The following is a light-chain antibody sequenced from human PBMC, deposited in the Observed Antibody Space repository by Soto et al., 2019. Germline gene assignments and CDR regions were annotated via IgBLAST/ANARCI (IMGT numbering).Light chain of an antibody. CDR3: PHWSDYSWT. V-gene: IGKV1-5*03. CDR1: QSLTMW. CDR2: KSP. Sequence: DIHMTQSPSTLSASVGDRVTITCRASQSLTMWLAGYQQNPAKAPNLWIYKSPSLESGVTSRFSAGGSGREFSLTLSCLQPAEFEAYDCPHWSDYSWTCGQGTKVEVK. J-gene: IGKJ1*01.